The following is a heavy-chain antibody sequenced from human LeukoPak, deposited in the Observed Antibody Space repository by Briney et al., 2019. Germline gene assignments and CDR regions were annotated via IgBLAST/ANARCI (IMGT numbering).Heavy chain of an antibody. Sequence: GGSLRLSCEVSGFNFISYGMSWVRQAQGKGLEWVSLISGSGTRTNYAGSVKGRFTISRDNSKNTVYLQMDSLGAEDTAVYYCVRDKYDSNRSPSDIWGQGTKVTVSS. CDR1: GFNFISYG. CDR2: ISGSGTRT. CDR3: VRDKYDSNRSPSDI. J-gene: IGHJ3*02. D-gene: IGHD3-22*01. V-gene: IGHV3-23*01.